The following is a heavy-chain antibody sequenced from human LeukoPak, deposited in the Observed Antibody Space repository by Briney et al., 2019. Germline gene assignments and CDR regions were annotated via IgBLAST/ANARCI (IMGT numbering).Heavy chain of an antibody. D-gene: IGHD3-22*01. V-gene: IGHV1-18*01. CDR1: GYTFTSYG. Sequence: ASVKVSCKASGYTFTSYGISWVRQAPGQGLEWMGWISAYNGNTNYAQKLQGRVTMTTDTSTSTAYMELRSLRSDDTAVYYCARVPINYDSSGYYATPDYWGQGTLVTVPS. CDR3: ARVPINYDSSGYYATPDY. J-gene: IGHJ4*02. CDR2: ISAYNGNT.